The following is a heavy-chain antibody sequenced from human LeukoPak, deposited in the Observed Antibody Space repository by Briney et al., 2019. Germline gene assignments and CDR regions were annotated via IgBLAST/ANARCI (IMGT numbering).Heavy chain of an antibody. CDR3: ARRHHYYYYMDV. V-gene: IGHV4-4*09. J-gene: IGHJ6*03. CDR2: IYTSGGT. Sequence: KSSETLSLTCTVSGGSVSSYYWTWIRQPPGKGLEWIGYIYTSGGTNYNPSLSSRVTIPVDTSMNQFSLILSSMTAADTAVYYCARRHHYYYYMDVWGKGTTVTVSS. CDR1: GGSVSSYY.